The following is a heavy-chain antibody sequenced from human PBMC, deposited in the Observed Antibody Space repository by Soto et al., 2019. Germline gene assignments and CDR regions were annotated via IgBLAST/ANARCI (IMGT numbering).Heavy chain of an antibody. CDR2: IKSRIDGGTT. V-gene: IGHV3-15*07. D-gene: IGHD1-1*01. J-gene: IGHJ4*01. Sequence: EVQLVESGGGLVKTGGTLRLSCAASGFTISDVWLNWVRQAPGKGLEWVCRIKSRIDGGTTDFAAAVRGRFDISRDESENTVYLEIKSLQIEDTAVYYCTTDSHLSTTPVRLDFWAHGTLVIVSS. CDR1: GFTISDVW. CDR3: TTDSHLSTTPVRLDF.